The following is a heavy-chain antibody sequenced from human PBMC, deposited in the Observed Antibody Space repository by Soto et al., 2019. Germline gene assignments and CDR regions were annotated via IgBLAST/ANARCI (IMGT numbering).Heavy chain of an antibody. CDR2: IYYSGST. J-gene: IGHJ6*02. Sequence: SETLSLTCTVSGGSISSYYWSWIRQPPGKGLECIGYIYYSGSTNYNPSLKSRVTISVDTSKNQFSLKLSSVTAADTAVYYCARGIATTEMDVWGQGTTVTVSS. V-gene: IGHV4-59*01. CDR1: GGSISSYY. D-gene: IGHD6-13*01. CDR3: ARGIATTEMDV.